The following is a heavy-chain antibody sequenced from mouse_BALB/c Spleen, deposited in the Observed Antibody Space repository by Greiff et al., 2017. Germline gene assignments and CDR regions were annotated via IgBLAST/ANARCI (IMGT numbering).Heavy chain of an antibody. CDR3: AQGYYGRNWYFDV. Sequence: QVQLQQSGAELMKPGASVKISCKATGYTFSSYWIEWVKQRPGHGLEWIGEILPGSGSTNYNEKFKGKATFTADTSSNTAYMQLSSLTSEDSAVYYCAQGYYGRNWYFDVWGAGTTVTVSS. V-gene: IGHV1-9*01. CDR1: GYTFSSYW. CDR2: ILPGSGST. J-gene: IGHJ1*01. D-gene: IGHD1-1*01.